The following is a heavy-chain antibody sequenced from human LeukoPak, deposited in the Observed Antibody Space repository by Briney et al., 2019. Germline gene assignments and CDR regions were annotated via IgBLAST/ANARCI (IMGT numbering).Heavy chain of an antibody. D-gene: IGHD4-17*01. J-gene: IGHJ4*02. CDR3: ARVSDFGDYLIN. CDR2: IYYSGST. Sequence: SETLSLTCTVSGGSISSYYWSWIRQPPGKGLEWIGYIYYSGSTNYNPSLKSRVTIPVDTSKNQFSLKLSSVTAADTAVYYCARVSDFGDYLINWGQGTLVTVSS. V-gene: IGHV4-59*01. CDR1: GGSISSYY.